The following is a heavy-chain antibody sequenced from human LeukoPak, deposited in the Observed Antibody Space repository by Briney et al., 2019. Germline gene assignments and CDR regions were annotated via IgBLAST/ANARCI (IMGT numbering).Heavy chain of an antibody. V-gene: IGHV4-34*01. D-gene: IGHD2-15*01. CDR3: ASRPDIVDPSYYYYYMDV. J-gene: IGHJ6*03. Sequence: SETLSLTCAVFGGSFSGYYWSWIRQPPGKGLEWIGEINHSGSTNYNPSLKSRVTISVDTSKNQFSLKLSSVTAADTAVYYCASRPDIVDPSYYYYYMDVWGKGTTVTVSS. CDR1: GGSFSGYY. CDR2: INHSGST.